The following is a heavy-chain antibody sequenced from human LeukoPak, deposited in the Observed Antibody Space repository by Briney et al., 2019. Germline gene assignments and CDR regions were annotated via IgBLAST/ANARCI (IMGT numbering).Heavy chain of an antibody. CDR2: IYTSGST. CDR3: ARERGAVGATTFDY. V-gene: IGHV4-4*07. CDR1: GGSISSYY. Sequence: SETLSLTCTVSGGSISSYYWSWIRQPAGKGLEWIGRIYTSGSTNYNPSLKSRVTMSVDTSKNQFSLKLSPVTAADTAVYYCARERGAVGATTFDYWGQGTLVTVSS. J-gene: IGHJ4*02. D-gene: IGHD1-26*01.